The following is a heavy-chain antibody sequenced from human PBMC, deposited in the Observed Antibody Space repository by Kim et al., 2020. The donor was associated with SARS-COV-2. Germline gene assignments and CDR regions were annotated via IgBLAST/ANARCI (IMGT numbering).Heavy chain of an antibody. CDR3: TRIPLDWLVPDY. D-gene: IGHD6-19*01. J-gene: IGHJ1*01. Sequence: YYNPSLGSRVTMSVDTSMNQFSLKLTSVTVTDAAVYYCTRIPLDWLVPDYWGQGTLVTVSS. V-gene: IGHV4-39*01.